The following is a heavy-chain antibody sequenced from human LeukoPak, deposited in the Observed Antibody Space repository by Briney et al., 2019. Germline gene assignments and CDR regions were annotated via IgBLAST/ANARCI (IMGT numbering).Heavy chain of an antibody. V-gene: IGHV4-59*08. CDR2: IYYSGST. J-gene: IGHJ4*02. Sequence: SETLSLTCTVSGGSISSYYWSWIRQPPGKGLEWIGYIYYSGSTNYNPSLKSRVTMSVDTSKNQFSLKLSSVTAADTAVYYCARHSYAGSQYYFDYWGQGTLVTVSS. CDR3: ARHSYAGSQYYFDY. D-gene: IGHD2-8*01. CDR1: GGSISSYY.